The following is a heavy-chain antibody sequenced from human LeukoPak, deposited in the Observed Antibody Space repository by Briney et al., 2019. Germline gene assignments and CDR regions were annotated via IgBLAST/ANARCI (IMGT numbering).Heavy chain of an antibody. CDR3: ARDYAFDI. CDR1: GDSISSYY. Sequence: SSETLSLTCTVSGDSISSYYWSWIRQPPGKGLEWIGYIYYIGSTDYNPSLKSRVTISVDTSKNQFSLKLSSVTAADTAVYYCARDYAFDIWGQGTMVTVSS. CDR2: IYYIGST. V-gene: IGHV4-59*01. J-gene: IGHJ3*02.